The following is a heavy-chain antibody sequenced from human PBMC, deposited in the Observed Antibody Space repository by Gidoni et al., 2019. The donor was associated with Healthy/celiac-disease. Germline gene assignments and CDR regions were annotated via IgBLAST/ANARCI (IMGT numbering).Heavy chain of an antibody. CDR1: GYTFTGYY. CDR3: ARAGHCSSTSCYRGTKFDP. D-gene: IGHD2-2*01. Sequence: QVQLVQSGAEVQKPGASVKVSCKASGYTFTGYYMHWVRQAPGQGLEWMGRINPNSGGTNYAQKLQGRVTMTRDTSISTAYMELSRLRSDDTAVYYCARAGHCSSTSCYRGTKFDPWGQGTLVTVSS. J-gene: IGHJ5*02. V-gene: IGHV1-2*06. CDR2: INPNSGGT.